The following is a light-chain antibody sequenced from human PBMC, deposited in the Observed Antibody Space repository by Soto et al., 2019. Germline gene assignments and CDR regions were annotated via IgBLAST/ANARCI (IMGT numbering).Light chain of an antibody. Sequence: QSVLTQPPSVSGAPGQRVSNSCPGSSSNIGAGYDVHWYQHLPGTAPKLLIYANNNRPSEDPDRFSGSKSGTSASLAITGLQAEDEADYYCKSYDSSRSPLYVFGTGTKVTVL. V-gene: IGLV1-40*01. CDR2: ANN. CDR3: KSYDSSRSPLYV. J-gene: IGLJ1*01. CDR1: SSNIGAGYD.